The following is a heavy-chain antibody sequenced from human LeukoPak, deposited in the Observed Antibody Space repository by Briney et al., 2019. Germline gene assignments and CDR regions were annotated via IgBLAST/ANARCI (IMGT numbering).Heavy chain of an antibody. J-gene: IGHJ5*02. CDR2: INHSGST. D-gene: IGHD3-10*01. CDR1: GGSFSGYY. Sequence: SETLSLTCAVYGGSFSGYYWSWIRQPPGKGLEWIGEINHSGSTNYNPSLKSRVTISVDTSKNQFSLKLSSVTAADTAVYYCVRGRHYGRGFDPWGQGTLVTVSS. CDR3: VRGRHYGRGFDP. V-gene: IGHV4-34*01.